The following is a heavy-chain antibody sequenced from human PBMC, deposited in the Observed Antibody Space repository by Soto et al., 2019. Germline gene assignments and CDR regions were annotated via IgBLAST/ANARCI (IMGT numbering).Heavy chain of an antibody. CDR3: AREFLYYVSTDSYIDY. CDR2: TYYRSKWYN. J-gene: IGHJ4*02. V-gene: IGHV6-1*01. CDR1: GDSVSDNSAA. D-gene: IGHD3-16*01. Sequence: SRTLSLTCAISGDSVSDNSAAWNWIRQSPSRGLEWLGRTYYRSKWYNDYAVSVKSRITVTPDTSKNQFSLHLNSVTPEDTAVYYCAREFLYYVSTDSYIDYRGQGVLVSLS.